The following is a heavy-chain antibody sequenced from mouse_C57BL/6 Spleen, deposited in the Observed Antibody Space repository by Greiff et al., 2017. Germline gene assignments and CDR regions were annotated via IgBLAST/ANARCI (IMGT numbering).Heavy chain of an antibody. CDR3: ARRGSSKNYYAMDY. Sequence: VQLQQPGAELVKPGASVKMSCKASGYTFTSYWITWVKQRPGQGLEWIGDIYPGSGSTNYNEKFKSKATLTVDTSSSTAYMQLSSLTSEDSAVYYCARRGSSKNYYAMDYWGQGTSVTVSS. J-gene: IGHJ4*01. CDR1: GYTFTSYW. D-gene: IGHD1-1*01. V-gene: IGHV1-55*01. CDR2: IYPGSGST.